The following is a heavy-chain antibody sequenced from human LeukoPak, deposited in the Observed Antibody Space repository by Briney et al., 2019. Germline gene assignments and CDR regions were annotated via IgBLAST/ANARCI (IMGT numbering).Heavy chain of an antibody. V-gene: IGHV3-30-3*01. J-gene: IGHJ4*02. Sequence: GGSLRLSCAASGFTFSSYAMHWVRQAPGKGLEWVAVISYDGSNKYYADSVKGRFTISRDNSKNTLYLQMNSLRAEDTAVYYCARGSSGSFDYWGQGTLVTVSS. CDR2: ISYDGSNK. D-gene: IGHD6-19*01. CDR1: GFTFSSYA. CDR3: ARGSSGSFDY.